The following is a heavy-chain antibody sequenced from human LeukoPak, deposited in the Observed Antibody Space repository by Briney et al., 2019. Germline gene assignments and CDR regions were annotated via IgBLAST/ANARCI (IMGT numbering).Heavy chain of an antibody. D-gene: IGHD2/OR15-2a*01. J-gene: IGHJ1*01. V-gene: IGHV3-15*01. CDR2: IRSETDGGTP. Sequence: ARSLRLSCAASGFTFSSYGMHWVRQAPGKGLEWVGHIRSETDGGTPDYAAPVKGRFTISRDDSKNTLYLQMNSLKTEDTAVYYCTTPTFHWGQGTLVTVSS. CDR1: GFTFSSYG. CDR3: TTPTFH.